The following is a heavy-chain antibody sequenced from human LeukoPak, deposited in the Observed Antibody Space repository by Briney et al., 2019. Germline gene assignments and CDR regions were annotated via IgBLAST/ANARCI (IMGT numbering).Heavy chain of an antibody. D-gene: IGHD3-3*01. V-gene: IGHV4-30-4*08. J-gene: IGHJ4*02. CDR2: INDRGSTRS. CDR3: ARGRDVLRFLEWYRVYFDY. CDR1: GGSISSGDYY. Sequence: SQTLSLTCTVSGGSISSGDYYWSWIRQPPGKGLEWIGEINDRGSTRSSYNPSLKSRVTISVDTSKNQFSLKLSSVTAADTAVYYCARGRDVLRFLEWYRVYFDYWGQGTQVTVSS.